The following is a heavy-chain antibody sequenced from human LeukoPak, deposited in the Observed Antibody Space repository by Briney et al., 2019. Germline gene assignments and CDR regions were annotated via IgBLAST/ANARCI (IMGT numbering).Heavy chain of an antibody. D-gene: IGHD3-9*01. CDR1: GFTFKDYY. J-gene: IGHJ4*02. Sequence: ASVKVSCKTSGFTFKDYYIHWVRQAPGQGLEWMGIINPSGGSTSYAQKFQGRVTMTRDMSTSTAYMELRSLRSDDTAVYYCARTGDILTGYYRNGPTTNWGQGTLVTVSS. CDR3: ARTGDILTGYYRNGPTTN. CDR2: INPSGGST. V-gene: IGHV1-46*02.